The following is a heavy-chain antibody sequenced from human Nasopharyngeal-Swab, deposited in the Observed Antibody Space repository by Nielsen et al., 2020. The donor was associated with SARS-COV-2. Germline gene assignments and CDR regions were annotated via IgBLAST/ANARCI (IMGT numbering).Heavy chain of an antibody. CDR1: GGSFSGYY. CDR2: INHSGST. V-gene: IGHV4-34*01. D-gene: IGHD3-22*01. J-gene: IGHJ4*02. CDR3: ARGLGQYYYDSSGYYFFDY. Sequence: SETLSLTYAVYGGSFSGYYWSWIRQPPGKGLEWIGEINHSGSTNYNPSLKSRVTISVDTSKNQFSLKLSSVTAADTAVYYCARGLGQYYYDSSGYYFFDYWGQGTLVTVSS.